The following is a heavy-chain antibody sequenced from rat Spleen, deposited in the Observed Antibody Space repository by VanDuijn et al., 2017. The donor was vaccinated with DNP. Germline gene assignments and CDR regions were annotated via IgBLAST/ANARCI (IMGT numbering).Heavy chain of an antibody. CDR2: INKDSSTI. V-gene: IGHV4-2*01. D-gene: IGHD1-9*01. CDR1: GFNFNDYW. J-gene: IGHJ2*01. CDR3: VRLGYYGYKDY. Sequence: EVKLVESGGGLVQSGRSLKLSCAASGFNFNDYWMGWVRQAPGKGLEWIGEINKDSSTIKYNPSLKDKFTISRDNGQNTLYLQMTKLGSDDTVIYYCVRLGYYGYKDYWGQGVMVTVSS.